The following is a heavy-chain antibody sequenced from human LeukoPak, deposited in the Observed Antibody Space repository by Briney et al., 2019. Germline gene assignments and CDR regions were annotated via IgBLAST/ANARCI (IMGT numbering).Heavy chain of an antibody. CDR3: ARSSGTYCDAFDI. CDR2: LYPRDSDT. Sequence: GESLKISCKGSGYSFTTYWIGWVRQMPGKGLEWLGILYPRDSDTRYSPSFQGQVTISADKSVSTAYLQWSSLKASDTAMYYCARSSGTYCDAFDIWGQGTMVTVSS. CDR1: GYSFTTYW. V-gene: IGHV5-51*01. J-gene: IGHJ3*02. D-gene: IGHD1-14*01.